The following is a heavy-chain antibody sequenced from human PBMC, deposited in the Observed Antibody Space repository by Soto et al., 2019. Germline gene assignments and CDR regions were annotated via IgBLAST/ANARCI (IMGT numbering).Heavy chain of an antibody. CDR1: GFTFSSYA. CDR3: AKWYYYDSSGYYYPQTAFYGMDV. J-gene: IGHJ6*02. D-gene: IGHD3-22*01. CDR2: ISGSGGST. V-gene: IGHV3-23*01. Sequence: GGSLRLSCAASGFTFSSYAMSWVRQAPGKGLEWVSAISGSGGSTYYADSVKGRFTISRDNSKNTLYLQMNSLRAEDTAVYYCAKWYYYDSSGYYYPQTAFYGMDVWGQGTTVTVSS.